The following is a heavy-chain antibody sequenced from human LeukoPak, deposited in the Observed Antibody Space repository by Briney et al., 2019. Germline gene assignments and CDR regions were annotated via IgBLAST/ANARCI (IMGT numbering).Heavy chain of an antibody. J-gene: IGHJ3*02. CDR1: VGTFSSYA. V-gene: IGHV1-69*13. CDR2: IIPIFSTA. CDR3: ASRSGWYEDAFDI. D-gene: IGHD6-19*01. Sequence: SVKVSCKACVGTFSSYAISWVRQAPGQGLEWMGGIIPIFSTANYAQKFQGRVTITADESTSTAYMELSSLRSEDTAVYYCASRSGWYEDAFDIWGQGTMVTVSS.